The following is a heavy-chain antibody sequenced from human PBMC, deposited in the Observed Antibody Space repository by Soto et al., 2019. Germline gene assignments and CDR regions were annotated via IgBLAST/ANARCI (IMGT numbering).Heavy chain of an antibody. CDR1: GFSFSDYT. V-gene: IGHV3-21*06. D-gene: IGHD2-2*03. J-gene: IGHJ4*02. CDR2: ISTSSSNI. CDR3: VRGLGWVPVAEDLDY. Sequence: GGSLRLSCVASGFSFSDYTMSWVRQAPGKGLAWVSTISTSSSNIFYASSVKGRFTVSRDNAKNTLYLQMDNLRDEDTAVYFCVRGLGWVPVAEDLDYCGQGTLVTVYS.